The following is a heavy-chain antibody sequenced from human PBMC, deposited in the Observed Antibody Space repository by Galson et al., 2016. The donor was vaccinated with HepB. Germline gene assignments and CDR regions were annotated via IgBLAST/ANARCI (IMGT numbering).Heavy chain of an antibody. CDR1: GASVSDYY. J-gene: IGHJ4*02. D-gene: IGHD2-21*01. Sequence: SETLSLTCTVSGASVSDYYWSWIRQPPGKGLPWIGYIHYSGGSDYNPSLKSRLTISVDTSRNQLSLKLSSVTAADTAVYYCARDDCGGDCYSADWGQGTLVTVSS. CDR2: IHYSGGS. V-gene: IGHV4-59*08. CDR3: ARDDCGGDCYSAD.